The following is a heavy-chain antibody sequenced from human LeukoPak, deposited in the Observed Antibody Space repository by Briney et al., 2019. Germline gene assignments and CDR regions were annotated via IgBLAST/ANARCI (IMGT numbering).Heavy chain of an antibody. CDR1: GFTVSSNY. Sequence: GGSLRLSCAASGFTVSSNYMSWVREAPGKGLEWVSVIYSGGSTYYADSVKGRFTISRDNSKNTLYLQMNSLRAEDTAVYYCARGDGYNFLDYWGQGTLVTVSS. D-gene: IGHD5-24*01. CDR3: ARGDGYNFLDY. V-gene: IGHV3-66*02. J-gene: IGHJ4*02. CDR2: IYSGGST.